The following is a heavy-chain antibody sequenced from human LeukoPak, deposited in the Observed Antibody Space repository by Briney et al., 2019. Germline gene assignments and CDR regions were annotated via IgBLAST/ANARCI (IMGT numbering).Heavy chain of an antibody. CDR1: GFTFSSYW. J-gene: IGHJ5*02. CDR2: IKQDGSEK. Sequence: GGSLRLSCAASGFTFSSYWMSWVRQAPGKGLEWVANIKQDGSEKYYVDSVKGRFTISRDNAKNSLYLEMNSLRAEDTAVYYCARDKYYYDRSAISGLRFDPWGQGTLVTVSS. D-gene: IGHD3-22*01. V-gene: IGHV3-7*01. CDR3: ARDKYYYDRSAISGLRFDP.